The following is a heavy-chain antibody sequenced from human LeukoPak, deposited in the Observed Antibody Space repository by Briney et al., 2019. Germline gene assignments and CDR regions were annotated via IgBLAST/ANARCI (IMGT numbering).Heavy chain of an antibody. V-gene: IGHV3-11*04. CDR2: ISSSGRTI. J-gene: IGHJ4*02. Sequence: GGSLRLSCAASGITVSNYYMTWIRQAPGKGLEWISYISSSGRTIYYADSIKGRFTISRDNAENSLYLQMNSLRAVDTAVYFCARGEEKATITALDSWGQGTLVTVSS. CDR1: GITVSNYY. CDR3: ARGEEKATITALDS. D-gene: IGHD5-24*01.